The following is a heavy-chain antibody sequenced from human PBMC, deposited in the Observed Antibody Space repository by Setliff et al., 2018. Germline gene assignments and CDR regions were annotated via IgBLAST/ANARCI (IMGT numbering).Heavy chain of an antibody. J-gene: IGHJ2*01. CDR2: INTNTGNP. CDR1: AYTFTSYA. CDR3: ARPYSSSARWYFDL. Sequence: ASVKVSCKASAYTFTSYAMNWVRQAPGQGLEWMGWINTNTGNPTYAQGFTGRFVFSLDTSVSTAYLQISSLKAEDTAVYYCARPYSSSARWYFDLWGRGTLVTVSS. V-gene: IGHV7-4-1*02. D-gene: IGHD6-6*01.